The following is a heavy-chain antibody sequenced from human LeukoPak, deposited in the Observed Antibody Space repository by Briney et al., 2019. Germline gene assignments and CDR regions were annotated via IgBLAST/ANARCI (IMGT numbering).Heavy chain of an antibody. CDR1: GYTFTTYS. CDR3: ARRLERHHDFDY. J-gene: IGHJ4*02. V-gene: IGHV1-18*01. D-gene: IGHD1-1*01. Sequence: GASVKVSCKASGYTFTTYSISWVRQAPGQGLEWMGWISAYNGNTNYARKFQGRVTMTTDTSTTTAYMELRSLRSDDTAVYYCARRLERHHDFDYWGQGTLVTVSS. CDR2: ISAYNGNT.